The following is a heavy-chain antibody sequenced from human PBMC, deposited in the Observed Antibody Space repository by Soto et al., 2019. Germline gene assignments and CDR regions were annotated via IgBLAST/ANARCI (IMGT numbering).Heavy chain of an antibody. J-gene: IGHJ5*02. Sequence: PSETLSLTCTVSGGSISSSSYYWGWIRQPPGKGLEWIGSIYYSGSTYYNPSLKSRVTISVDTSKNQFSLKLSSVTAADTAVYYCARLWFGELLWFDPWGQGTLVTVSS. V-gene: IGHV4-39*01. CDR1: GGSISSSSYY. D-gene: IGHD3-10*01. CDR2: IYYSGST. CDR3: ARLWFGELLWFDP.